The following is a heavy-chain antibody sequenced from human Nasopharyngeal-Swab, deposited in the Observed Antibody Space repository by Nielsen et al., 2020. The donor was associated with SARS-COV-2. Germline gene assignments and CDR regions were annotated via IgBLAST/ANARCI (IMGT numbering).Heavy chain of an antibody. CDR2: IYYSGST. V-gene: IGHV4-31*03. D-gene: IGHD1-1*01. Sequence: SETLSLTCTVSGGSISSGGYYWSWIRQPPGKGLEWIGYIYYSGSTYYNPSLKSRVTISVDTSKNQFSLKLSSVTAADTAVYYCARDKSTTGNYYYYYGMDVWGQGTTVTVSS. CDR3: ARDKSTTGNYYYYYGMDV. CDR1: GGSISSGGYY. J-gene: IGHJ6*02.